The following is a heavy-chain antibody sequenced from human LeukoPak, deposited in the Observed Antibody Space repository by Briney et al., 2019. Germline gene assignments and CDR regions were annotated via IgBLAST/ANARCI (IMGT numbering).Heavy chain of an antibody. D-gene: IGHD3-9*01. CDR2: IYYSGST. Sequence: PSETLSLTCTVSGGSISSGGYYWSWIRQHPGKGLEWIGYIYYSGSTYYNPSLKSRVTISVDTSKNQFSLKLSSVTAADTAVYYCARAGAYDILTGRFDPWGQGTLVTVSS. J-gene: IGHJ5*02. CDR3: ARAGAYDILTGRFDP. CDR1: GGSISSGGYY. V-gene: IGHV4-31*03.